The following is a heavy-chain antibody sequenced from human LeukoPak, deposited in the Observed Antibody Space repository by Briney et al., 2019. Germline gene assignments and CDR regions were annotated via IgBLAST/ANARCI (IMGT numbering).Heavy chain of an antibody. CDR2: INAGNGNT. V-gene: IGHV1-3*01. J-gene: IGHJ4*02. CDR1: GYTFTSYA. Sequence: SVKVSCKASGYTFTSYAMHWVRQAPGQRLEWMGWINAGNGNTKYSQKLQGRVTITRDTSASTAYMELSSLRSEDTAVYYCARVRLGELSFDYWGQGTLVTVSS. D-gene: IGHD3-16*02. CDR3: ARVRLGELSFDY.